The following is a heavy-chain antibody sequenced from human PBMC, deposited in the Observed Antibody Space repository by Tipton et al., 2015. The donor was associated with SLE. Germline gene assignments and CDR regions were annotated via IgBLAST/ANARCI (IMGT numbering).Heavy chain of an antibody. CDR2: INHSGST. CDR3: ARGRAVPSVFDY. Sequence: TLSLTCAVYGGSFSGYYYSWIRQPPGKGLESIGEINHSGSTNYNPSLKSRVTISVDTSKNQFSLKLNSVTAADTAVYYCARGRAVPSVFDYWGQGTLVTVSS. J-gene: IGHJ4*02. D-gene: IGHD5/OR15-5a*01. CDR1: GGSFSGYY. V-gene: IGHV4-34*01.